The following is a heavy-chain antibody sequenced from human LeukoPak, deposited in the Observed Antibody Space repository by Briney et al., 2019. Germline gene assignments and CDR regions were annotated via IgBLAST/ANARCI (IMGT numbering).Heavy chain of an antibody. V-gene: IGHV1-46*01. Sequence: GASVKVSCKASGYTFTSYYMHWVRQAPGQGLEWMGIINPSGGSTSYAQKFQGRVTMARDTSTSTVYMELSSLRSEDTAVYYCARTGRLVYFDYWGQGTLVTVSS. CDR2: INPSGGST. CDR1: GYTFTSYY. CDR3: ARTGRLVYFDY. J-gene: IGHJ4*02. D-gene: IGHD3-16*01.